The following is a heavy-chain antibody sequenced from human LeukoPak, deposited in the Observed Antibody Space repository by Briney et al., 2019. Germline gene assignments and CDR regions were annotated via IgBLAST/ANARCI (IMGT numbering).Heavy chain of an antibody. V-gene: IGHV4-59*01. CDR2: IYYSGST. Sequence: PSETLSLTCTVSGGSISSYYWSWIRQPPGKGLEWIGYIYYSGSTNYNPSLKSRVTISVDTSKNQFSLKLSSVTAADTAVYYCARESATAMVMDYWGQGTLVTVSS. D-gene: IGHD5-18*01. CDR1: GGSISSYY. CDR3: ARESATAMVMDY. J-gene: IGHJ4*02.